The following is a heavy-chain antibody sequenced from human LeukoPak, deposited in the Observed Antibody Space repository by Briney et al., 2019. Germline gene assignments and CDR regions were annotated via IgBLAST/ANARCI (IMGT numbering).Heavy chain of an antibody. J-gene: IGHJ4*02. Sequence: GGSLRLSCAASGFAFSSYDMNWVRQAAGKGLEWVSQISGTGDNSDYADSVKGRFSISRDNSKNTLYLQMDSLRGEDTAIYYCAKDYRIGYSDHFDYWGQGALVTVSS. CDR1: GFAFSSYD. CDR2: ISGTGDNS. CDR3: AKDYRIGYSDHFDY. V-gene: IGHV3-23*01. D-gene: IGHD2-21*01.